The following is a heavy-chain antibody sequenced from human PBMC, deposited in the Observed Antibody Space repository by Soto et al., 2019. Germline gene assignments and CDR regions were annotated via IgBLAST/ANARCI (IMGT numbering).Heavy chain of an antibody. J-gene: IGHJ4*02. CDR3: AREGVHNYNEYYFDY. CDR1: GFTFSYYA. Sequence: GGSLRLSCAASGFTFSYYALHWVRRAPGKGLEWVSSISGIRDYIRYADSVKGRFTISRDNAKTSLYLQMNSLTAEDTAVYYCAREGVHNYNEYYFDYWGQGTLVTVS. D-gene: IGHD3-22*01. CDR2: ISGIRDYI. V-gene: IGHV3-21*06.